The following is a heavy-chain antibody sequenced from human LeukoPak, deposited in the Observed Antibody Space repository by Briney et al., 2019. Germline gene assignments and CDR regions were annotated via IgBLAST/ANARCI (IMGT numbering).Heavy chain of an antibody. Sequence: ASVKVSCKASGYTFTGYYMHWVRQAPGQGLEWMGWINPNSGGTNYAQKFQGRVTMTRDTSISTAYMELSRLRSDDTAVFYCARCHMPIYYDSSGGYFDYWGQGTLVTVSS. CDR2: INPNSGGT. CDR3: ARCHMPIYYDSSGGYFDY. CDR1: GYTFTGYY. V-gene: IGHV1-2*02. D-gene: IGHD3-22*01. J-gene: IGHJ4*02.